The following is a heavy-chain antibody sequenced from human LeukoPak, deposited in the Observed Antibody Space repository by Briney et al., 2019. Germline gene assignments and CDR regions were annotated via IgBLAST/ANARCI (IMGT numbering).Heavy chain of an antibody. V-gene: IGHV3-33*08. D-gene: IGHD1-26*01. CDR3: ARGGGTSGSYYPYYYYGLDV. CDR1: GFTFSTYS. J-gene: IGHJ6*02. CDR2: IWYDGSNK. Sequence: PGGSLRLSCAASGFTFSTYSMNWVRQSPGKGLEWVAVIWYDGSNKYYADSVKGRFTISRDNSKNTLYLQMNSLRVEDTAVYYCARGGGTSGSYYPYYYYGLDVWGQGTTVTVSS.